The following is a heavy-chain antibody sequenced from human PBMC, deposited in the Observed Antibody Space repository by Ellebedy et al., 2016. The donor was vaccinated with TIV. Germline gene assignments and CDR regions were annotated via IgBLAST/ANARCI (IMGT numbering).Heavy chain of an antibody. D-gene: IGHD4/OR15-4a*01. J-gene: IGHJ4*02. CDR2: IWYDGTNK. V-gene: IGHV3-33*01. CDR1: GFSFRSYG. CDR3: ARGGARHFDY. Sequence: GESLKISCAASGFSFRSYGMHWVRQAPGKGLEWVAIIWYDGTNKYYADSVQGRFTISRDNLENEVYLQMDSLRAEDTAVYYCARGGARHFDYWGQGTQVTVSS.